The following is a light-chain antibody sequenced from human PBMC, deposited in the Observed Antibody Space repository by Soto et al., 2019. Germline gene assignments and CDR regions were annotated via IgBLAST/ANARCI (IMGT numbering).Light chain of an antibody. J-gene: IGKJ2*01. Sequence: EIVMTQSPATLSASPGERATLSCRASQSVSSNLAWYQQKPGQAPRLLIYAASTRATGIPARFSGSGSGTEFPLTIGSLQSEDFAVYYCKQNKNCPTYTFGQGTKLEIK. CDR1: QSVSSN. CDR2: AAS. V-gene: IGKV3-15*01. CDR3: KQNKNCPTYT.